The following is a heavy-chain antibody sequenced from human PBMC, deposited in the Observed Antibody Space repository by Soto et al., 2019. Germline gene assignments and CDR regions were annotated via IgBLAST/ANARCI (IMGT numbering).Heavy chain of an antibody. V-gene: IGHV5-10-1*01. CDR2: IDPSDSYT. J-gene: IGHJ1*01. D-gene: IGHD4-4*01. CDR1: GYSFTSYW. Sequence: GESLKISCKGSGYSFTSYWISWVRQMPGKGLEWMGRIDPSDSYTNYGPSFQGHVTISADKAISTTYLQWSSLKASDTAMYYCARCVSNSRPLWGQGTLVTVSS. CDR3: ARCVSNSRPL.